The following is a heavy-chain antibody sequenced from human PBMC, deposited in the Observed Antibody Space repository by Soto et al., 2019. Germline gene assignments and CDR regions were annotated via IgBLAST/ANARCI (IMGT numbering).Heavy chain of an antibody. Sequence: GASVKVSCKVSGYTLTELSMHWVRQAPGKGLEWVGGFDPEDGETIYAQKFQGRVTMTEDTSTDTAYMELSSLRSEDTAVYYCAKDLRAGQYPMDVWGQGTTVTVSS. CDR1: GYTLTELS. V-gene: IGHV1-24*01. CDR2: FDPEDGET. D-gene: IGHD6-13*01. CDR3: AKDLRAGQYPMDV. J-gene: IGHJ6*02.